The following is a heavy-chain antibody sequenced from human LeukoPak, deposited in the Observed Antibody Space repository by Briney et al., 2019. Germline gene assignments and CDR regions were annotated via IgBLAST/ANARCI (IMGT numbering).Heavy chain of an antibody. Sequence: GGSLRLSCAASGFTFSGSAMHWVRQASGKGLEWVGRIRSKTNDYATAYAASVKGRFTISRDDSKNTAYLQMNSLKTEDTAVYYCIRYGDSGVGLDYWGQGTLVTVSS. CDR2: IRSKTNDYAT. V-gene: IGHV3-73*01. CDR3: IRYGDSGVGLDY. CDR1: GFTFSGSA. J-gene: IGHJ4*02. D-gene: IGHD4-17*01.